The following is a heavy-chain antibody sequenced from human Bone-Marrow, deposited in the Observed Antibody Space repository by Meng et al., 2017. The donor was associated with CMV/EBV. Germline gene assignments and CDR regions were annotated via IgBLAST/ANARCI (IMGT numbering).Heavy chain of an antibody. V-gene: IGHV4-61*01. CDR3: ARAYCSSTSCSDY. J-gene: IGHJ4*02. D-gene: IGHD2-2*01. Sequence: SETLSLTCTVSGGSVSSGSYYWSWIRQPPGKGLEWIGYIYYSGSTNYNPSLKSRVTISVDTSKNQFSLKLSSVTAADTAVYYCARAYCSSTSCSDYWGQGTLVTASS. CDR2: IYYSGST. CDR1: GGSVSSGSYY.